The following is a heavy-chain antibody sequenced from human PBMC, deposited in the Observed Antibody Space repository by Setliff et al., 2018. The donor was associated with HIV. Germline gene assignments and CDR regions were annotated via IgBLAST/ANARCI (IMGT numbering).Heavy chain of an antibody. D-gene: IGHD4-17*01. V-gene: IGHV4-34*01. J-gene: IGHJ4*02. CDR1: GGSISNYY. Sequence: SETLSLTCTVSGGSISNYYWNWMRQPPGRGLEWIGEINHSGDTNYNPSLKSRVTISVDTSKNQFSLNLTSVTAADTGVYYCARAPSTVTSRFDYWGQGTLVTVSS. CDR3: ARAPSTVTSRFDY. CDR2: INHSGDT.